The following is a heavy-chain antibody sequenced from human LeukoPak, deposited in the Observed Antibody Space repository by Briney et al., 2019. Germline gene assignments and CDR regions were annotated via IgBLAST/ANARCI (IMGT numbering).Heavy chain of an antibody. CDR3: ARGFYGGYYYYYYMDV. J-gene: IGHJ6*03. CDR1: GYRFTSYW. Sequence: GEALKISCRGSGYRFTSYWIGWVRQMPGKGLGGRVIIYPGESDTRYSRSFRGKVTISADRSISTAYLQWSSLKASDTAMYYCARGFYGGYYYYYYMDVWGKGTTVTVSS. CDR2: IYPGESDT. D-gene: IGHD4/OR15-4a*01. V-gene: IGHV5-51*01.